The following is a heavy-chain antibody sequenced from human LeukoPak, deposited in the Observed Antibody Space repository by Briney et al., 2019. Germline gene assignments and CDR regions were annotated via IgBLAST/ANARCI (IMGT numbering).Heavy chain of an antibody. CDR3: ARGEYRDGYNYEVTYYYYYMDV. V-gene: IGHV4-39*07. CDR1: GGSISSSSYY. J-gene: IGHJ6*03. D-gene: IGHD5-24*01. Sequence: SETLSLTCTVSGGSISSSSYYWGWIRQPPGKGLEWIGSIHYSGSTNYNPSLKSRVTISVDTSKNQFSLKLSSVTAADTAVYYCARGEYRDGYNYEVTYYYYYMDVWGKGTTVTISS. CDR2: IHYSGST.